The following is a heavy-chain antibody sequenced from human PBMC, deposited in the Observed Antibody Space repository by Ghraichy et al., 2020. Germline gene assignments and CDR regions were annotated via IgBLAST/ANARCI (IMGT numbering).Heavy chain of an antibody. J-gene: IGHJ6*02. CDR3: ARDFYNPKGSSPPYYYYGMDV. CDR2: IYSGGST. Sequence: GESLNISCAASGFTVSSNCMSWVRQAPGKGLEWVSVIYSGGSTYYADSVKGRFTISRDNSKNTLYLQMNSLRAEDTAVYYCARDFYNPKGSSPPYYYYGMDVWGQGTTVTVSS. V-gene: IGHV3-53*01. CDR1: GFTVSSNC. D-gene: IGHD6-13*01.